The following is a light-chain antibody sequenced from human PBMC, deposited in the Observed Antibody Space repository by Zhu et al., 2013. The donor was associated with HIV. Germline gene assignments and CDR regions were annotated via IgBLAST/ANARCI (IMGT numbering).Light chain of an antibody. CDR3: QQYSDWFPFT. V-gene: IGKV3-11*01. CDR2: DAS. Sequence: EILLTQSPATLSLSPGERATFSCRASQSVSTYLAWYQQKPGQAPRLLIYDASNRATGFPARFSGSGSGTDFTLTISSLEPEDSAVYYCQQYSDWFPFTFGPGTKLELK. CDR1: QSVSTY. J-gene: IGKJ3*01.